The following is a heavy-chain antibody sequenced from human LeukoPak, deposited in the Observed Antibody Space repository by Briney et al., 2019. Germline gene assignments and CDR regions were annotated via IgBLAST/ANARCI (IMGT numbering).Heavy chain of an antibody. Sequence: PSETLSLTCTVSGGSISSYYWSWIRQPPGKGLEWIGYIYYSGSTNYNPSLKSRVTISVDTSKNQFSLKLSSVTAADTAVYYCARLTSSTSSPRYYYYYYYMDVWGKGTTVTVSS. CDR2: IYYSGST. D-gene: IGHD2-2*01. V-gene: IGHV4-59*08. CDR1: GGSISSYY. J-gene: IGHJ6*03. CDR3: ARLTSSTSSPRYYYYYYYMDV.